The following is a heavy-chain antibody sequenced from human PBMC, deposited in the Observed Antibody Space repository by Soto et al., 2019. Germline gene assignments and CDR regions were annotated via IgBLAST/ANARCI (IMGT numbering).Heavy chain of an antibody. CDR2: ISWNSGSI. CDR1: GFTFDDYA. CDR3: AKDSSSLPDYYYYMDV. Sequence: GGSLRLSCAASGFTFDDYAMHWVRQAPGKGLEWVSGISWNSGSIGYADSVKGRFTISRDNAKNSLYLQMNSLRAEDTALYYCAKDSSSLPDYYYYMDVWGKGTTVTVSS. V-gene: IGHV3-9*01. J-gene: IGHJ6*03. D-gene: IGHD6-13*01.